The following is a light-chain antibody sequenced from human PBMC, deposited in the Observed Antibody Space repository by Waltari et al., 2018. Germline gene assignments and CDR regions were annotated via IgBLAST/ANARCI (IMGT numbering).Light chain of an antibody. V-gene: IGLV10-54*01. CDR2: RNN. CDR3: STWDTSLSAVV. J-gene: IGLJ2*01. Sequence: QAGLTQPPSVSKGLRQTATLTCTGNSNNVGNEGAAWLQQHQGHPPKLLSYRNNNRPSGMSERFSASRSGNTASLTISGLQPEDEADYYCSTWDTSLSAVVFGGGTKLTVL. CDR1: SNNVGNEG.